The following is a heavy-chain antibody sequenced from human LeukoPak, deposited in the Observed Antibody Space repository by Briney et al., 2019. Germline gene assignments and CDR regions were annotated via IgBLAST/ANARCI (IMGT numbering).Heavy chain of an antibody. J-gene: IGHJ4*02. V-gene: IGHV1-24*01. CDR2: IRPETGEP. D-gene: IGHD3-10*01. Sequence: ASVKVSCKISGFGLSVLSIHWMRQDPGKGLEWVGGIRPETGEPIFAQKFRGRVTITEDTFTDTGYLELRGLTSEDTAVYYCSTDSGRSYFYFDFWGQGTLVTVSS. CDR3: STDSGRSYFYFDF. CDR1: GFGLSVLS.